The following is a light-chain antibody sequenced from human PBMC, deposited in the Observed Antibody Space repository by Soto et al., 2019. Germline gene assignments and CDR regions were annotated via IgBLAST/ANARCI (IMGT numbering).Light chain of an antibody. V-gene: IGKV1-5*01. J-gene: IGKJ1*01. Sequence: DIQMTQSPSPLSASVGDRVTITCRASQSISGWLAWYQQKPGKAPKLLIFDVSSLESGVPSRFSGSGSGTEFTLTISSLQPDDFATYYCQQYNSYWTFGQGTKVDI. CDR3: QQYNSYWT. CDR1: QSISGW. CDR2: DVS.